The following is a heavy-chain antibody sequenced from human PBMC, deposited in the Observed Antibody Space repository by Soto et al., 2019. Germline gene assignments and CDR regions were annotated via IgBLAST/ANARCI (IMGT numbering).Heavy chain of an antibody. Sequence: QVQLVESGGGLVKPGGSLRLSCAASGFTFSDYYMSWIRQAPGKGLEYISYISSGGSFIYYADSVKGRFTISRDTAKTSLYLQMNSLRAEDTALYYCVRHRYYEGSVPGYGMDVWGQGTTVTVSS. CDR2: ISSGGSFI. CDR3: VRHRYYEGSVPGYGMDV. D-gene: IGHD3-16*01. CDR1: GFTFSDYY. J-gene: IGHJ6*02. V-gene: IGHV3-11*01.